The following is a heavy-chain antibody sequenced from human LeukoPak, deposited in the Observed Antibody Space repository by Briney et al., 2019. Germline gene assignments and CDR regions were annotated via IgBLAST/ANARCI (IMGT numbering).Heavy chain of an antibody. CDR1: GGSISSYY. V-gene: IGHV4-59*01. D-gene: IGHD6-6*01. CDR2: IYYSGST. J-gene: IGHJ3*02. CDR3: ARQAVVWYSSSSHDAFDI. Sequence: SETLSLTCTASGGSISSYYWSSIRPPPGKGPDWIGNIYYSGSTNYTPSLKSRVTISVDTSKNQFSLKLSSVTAADTAVYYCARQAVVWYSSSSHDAFDIWGQGTMVTVSS.